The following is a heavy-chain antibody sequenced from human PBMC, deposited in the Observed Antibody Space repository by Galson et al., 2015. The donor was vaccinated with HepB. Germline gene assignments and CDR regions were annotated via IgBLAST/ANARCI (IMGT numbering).Heavy chain of an antibody. CDR2: ISYDGGKK. CDR1: GFIFTRYA. V-gene: IGHV3-30*18. CDR3: AKDHQSTGEGYFDL. Sequence: SLRLSCAASGFIFTRYAISWVRQAPGKGLEWVAVISYDGGKKYYADSVKGRFTISRDNSKNTLYLQMNSLRAEDTALYYCAKDHQSTGEGYFDLWGLGTLVAVSS. J-gene: IGHJ2*01. D-gene: IGHD7-27*01.